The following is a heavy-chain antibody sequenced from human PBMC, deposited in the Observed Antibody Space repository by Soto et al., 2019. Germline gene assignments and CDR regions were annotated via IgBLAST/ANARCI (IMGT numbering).Heavy chain of an antibody. CDR2: VYDSGST. Sequence: SETLSLTCTVTGASVINDYWNWTRQPPGKGLEWIGFVYDSGSTSYNSSLKSRLTISVDTSKNQFSLKLSSVTAADTAVYYCVRQVGATGSYSYAVWGQGTMVTVSS. CDR1: GASVINDY. D-gene: IGHD1-26*01. J-gene: IGHJ3*01. CDR3: VRQVGATGSYSYAV. V-gene: IGHV4-59*02.